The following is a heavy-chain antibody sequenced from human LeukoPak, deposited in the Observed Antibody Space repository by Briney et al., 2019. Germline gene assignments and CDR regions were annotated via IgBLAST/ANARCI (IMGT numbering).Heavy chain of an antibody. Sequence: GGSLRLSCAASGFTFSSYWMHWVRQAPGKGLVWVSRINSDDSSTTYADSVKGRFTISRDNSNNKLYLQMNSLRVEDTAVYYCARDMRDSAQSRYFYGYEFDYWGQGTLVTVSS. CDR3: ARDMRDSAQSRYFYGYEFDY. D-gene: IGHD5-18*01. CDR2: INSDDSST. CDR1: GFTFSSYW. J-gene: IGHJ4*02. V-gene: IGHV3-74*01.